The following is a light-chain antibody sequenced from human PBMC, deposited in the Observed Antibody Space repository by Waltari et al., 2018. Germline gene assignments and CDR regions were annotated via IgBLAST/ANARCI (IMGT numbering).Light chain of an antibody. CDR1: NSNIGINY. CDR2: ENK. Sequence: QSVLTQPPSVSATPGQRVTISCSGSNSNIGINYISWYQQLPRTAPKLLIYENKKRPSGIPARFSGPKSGTSATLGITGLQTEDEADYYCGTWDNSLSAWVFGGGTKLTVL. V-gene: IGLV1-51*02. J-gene: IGLJ3*02. CDR3: GTWDNSLSAWV.